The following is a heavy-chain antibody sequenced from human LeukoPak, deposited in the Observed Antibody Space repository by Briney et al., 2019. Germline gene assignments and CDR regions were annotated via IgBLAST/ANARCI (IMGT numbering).Heavy chain of an antibody. J-gene: IGHJ4*02. CDR2: ISYDGSNK. V-gene: IGHV3-30*03. CDR1: GFTFSSYG. D-gene: IGHD2-2*01. Sequence: GGSLRLSCAASGFTFSSYGMHWVRQAPGKGLEWVAVISYDGSNKYYADSVKGRFTISRDNSKNTLYLQMNSLRAEDTAVYYCARGTDIVVVPAEIDYWGQGTLVTVSS. CDR3: ARGTDIVVVPAEIDY.